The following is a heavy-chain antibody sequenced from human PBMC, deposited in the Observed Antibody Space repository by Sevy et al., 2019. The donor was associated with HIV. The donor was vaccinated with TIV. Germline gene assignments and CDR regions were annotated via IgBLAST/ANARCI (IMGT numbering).Heavy chain of an antibody. CDR2: FDPEDAKT. CDR3: AITREYNSDTSGYFDY. V-gene: IGHV1-24*01. D-gene: IGHD3-22*01. J-gene: IGHJ4*02. CDR1: GYTLTEFS. Sequence: ASVKVSCKISGYTLTEFSMHWVRQVPGKGLEWMGSFDPEDAKTIYAKKFQGRVTMTEDTSTDTAYMELRSLRSEDTAMYYCAITREYNSDTSGYFDYWGQGTLVTVSS.